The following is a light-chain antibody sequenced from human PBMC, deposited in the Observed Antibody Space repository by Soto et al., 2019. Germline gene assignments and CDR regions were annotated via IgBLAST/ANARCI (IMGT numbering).Light chain of an antibody. Sequence: QSVLTQPRSVSGSPGQSVTISCTGTSSDVGCYNYVSWYQQHPGKAPKLVIYDVSKRPSGVPDRFSGSKSANTASLTISGLQAEDEADYYCCSYAGNSLWVFGGGTKVTV. CDR1: SSDVGCYNY. V-gene: IGLV2-11*01. CDR2: DVS. CDR3: CSYAGNSLWV. J-gene: IGLJ3*02.